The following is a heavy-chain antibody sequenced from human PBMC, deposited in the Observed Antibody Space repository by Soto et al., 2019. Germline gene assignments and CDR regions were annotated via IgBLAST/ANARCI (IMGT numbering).Heavy chain of an antibody. Sequence: SETLSLTCTVSGGSISSSSYYWGWIRQPPGKGLEWIGSIYYSGSTYYNPSLKSRVTISVDTSKNQFSLKLSSVTAADTAVYYCARQGTAAAGRYYYYYGMDVRRQGTKVTVSS. V-gene: IGHV4-39*01. D-gene: IGHD6-13*01. CDR2: IYYSGST. CDR1: GGSISSSSYY. CDR3: ARQGTAAAGRYYYYYGMDV. J-gene: IGHJ6*01.